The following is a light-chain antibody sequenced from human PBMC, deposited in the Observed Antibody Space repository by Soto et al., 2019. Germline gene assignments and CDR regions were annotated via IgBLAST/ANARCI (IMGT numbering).Light chain of an antibody. CDR1: QSVSSNF. CDR2: GAS. CDR3: QQYGSSPRT. V-gene: IGKV3-20*01. J-gene: IGKJ1*01. Sequence: VLTQSPGTLSLSPGGRATLSCRASQSVSSNFLAWYQQKPGQAPSLLIYGASSRATGIPDRFSGSGSGTDFTLTISRLEPEDFAVYYCQQYGSSPRTFGQGTKVDIK.